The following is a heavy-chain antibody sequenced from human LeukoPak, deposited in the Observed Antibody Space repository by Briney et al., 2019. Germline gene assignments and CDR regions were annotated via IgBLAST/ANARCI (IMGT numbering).Heavy chain of an antibody. V-gene: IGHV4-34*01. CDR2: INHSGST. CDR3: ARVNMGIQLWSEDP. J-gene: IGHJ5*02. CDR1: GGSFSGYY. Sequence: EPSETLSLTCAVYGGSFSGYYWSWIRQPPGKGLDWIGEINHSGSTNYNPYLKSRVTISVDTSKNQFSLKLSSVTAADTAVYYCARVNMGIQLWSEDPWGQGTLVTVSS. D-gene: IGHD5-18*01.